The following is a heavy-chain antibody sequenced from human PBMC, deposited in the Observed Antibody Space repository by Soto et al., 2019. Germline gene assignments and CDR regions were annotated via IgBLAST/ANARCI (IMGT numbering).Heavy chain of an antibody. CDR3: TTNSVTDFYYYGMEV. J-gene: IGHJ6*02. V-gene: IGHV3-15*01. CDR2: IKTNIDGGRI. Sequence: GGSLILSCEGSGFTFSNGWMTWVRPAPGKGLEWVGRIKTNIDGGRIDYAAPVKGRFTISRDDSKNTLYLQMNSLKTEDTGVYYCTTNSVTDFYYYGMEVWGLGTTVTVSS. CDR1: GFTFSNGW.